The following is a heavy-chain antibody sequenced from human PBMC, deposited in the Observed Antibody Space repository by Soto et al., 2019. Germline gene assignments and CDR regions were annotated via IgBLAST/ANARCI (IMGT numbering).Heavy chain of an antibody. CDR2: INYRGTT. CDR1: GGPIINGDSY. D-gene: IGHD6-25*01. Sequence: QVQLQASGPGLVKPSQTLSLTCTVSGGPIINGDSYLNWIRQHPEKGLEWRGYINYRGTTNYNPDLKSRILISIYTSKNQFSLRLTSVTAADTAVYYCARDAPGAAPYWGQGTLVTVSS. V-gene: IGHV4-31*03. J-gene: IGHJ4*02. CDR3: ARDAPGAAPY.